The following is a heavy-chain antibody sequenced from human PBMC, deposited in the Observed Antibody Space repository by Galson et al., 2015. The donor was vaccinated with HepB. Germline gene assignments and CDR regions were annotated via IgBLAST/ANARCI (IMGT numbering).Heavy chain of an antibody. CDR2: ISRSGSTT. CDR1: GFTFSNYG. Sequence: SLRLSCAASGFTFSNYGMRWVRQAPGQGLECVSSISRSGSTTYAASVKRRFTISRDNSKSTLYLQMKSLRAEDTAIYYCAKESRGAIHHIYYFDHWGQGTLVPVSS. V-gene: IGHV3-23*01. D-gene: IGHD2-21*01. CDR3: AKESRGAIHHIYYFDH. J-gene: IGHJ4*02.